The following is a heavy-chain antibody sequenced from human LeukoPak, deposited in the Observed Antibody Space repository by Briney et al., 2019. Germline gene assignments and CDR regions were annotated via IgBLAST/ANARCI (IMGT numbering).Heavy chain of an antibody. Sequence: SETLSLTCAVYGGSFSGYYWSWIRQPPGKGLEWIGEINHSGSTNYNPSLKSRVTISVDTSKNQFSLKLSSMTAADTAVYYCARGRSVSARALAYWGQGTLVTVSS. CDR3: ARGRSVSARALAY. CDR1: GGSFSGYY. J-gene: IGHJ4*02. CDR2: INHSGST. V-gene: IGHV4-34*01. D-gene: IGHD2-8*01.